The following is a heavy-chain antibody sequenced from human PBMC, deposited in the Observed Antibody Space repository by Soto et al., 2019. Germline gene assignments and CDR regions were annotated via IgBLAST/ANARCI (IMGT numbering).Heavy chain of an antibody. CDR3: ARFTPSYDVWRGYYGSWFDP. CDR1: GGSFSGYY. Sequence: SETLSLTCAVDGGSFSGYYWSWIRQPPGKGLEWIGEINHSGSTNYNPSLKSRVTISVDTSKNQFSLKLSSVTAADTAVYYCARFTPSYDVWRGYYGSWFDPWGQGTLVTVSS. V-gene: IGHV4-34*01. D-gene: IGHD3-3*01. CDR2: INHSGST. J-gene: IGHJ5*02.